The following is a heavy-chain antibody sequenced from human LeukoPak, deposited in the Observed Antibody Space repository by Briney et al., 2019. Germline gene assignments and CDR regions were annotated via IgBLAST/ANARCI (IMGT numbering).Heavy chain of an antibody. V-gene: IGHV1-8*01. J-gene: IGHJ5*02. CDR1: GYTFTSYD. D-gene: IGHD6-13*01. Sequence: ASVKVSCKASGYTFTSYDINWVRQATGQGLEWMGWMNPNSGNTGYAQKFQGRVTMTRNTSISTAYMELSSLRSEDTAVYYCARGLIAAAGWRFDPWGQGTLVTVSS. CDR3: ARGLIAAAGWRFDP. CDR2: MNPNSGNT.